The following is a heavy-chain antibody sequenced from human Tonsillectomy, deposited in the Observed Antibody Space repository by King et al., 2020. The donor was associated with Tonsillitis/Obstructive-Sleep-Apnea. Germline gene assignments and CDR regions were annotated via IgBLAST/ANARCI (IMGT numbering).Heavy chain of an antibody. Sequence: VQLVQYGAEVKKPGASVKVSCKASGYTFTGYYMHWVRQAPGQGLEWMGWINPNSGGTNYAQQFQGRVTMTRDTSISTAYMELSSLTSDDTAVYYCARVAYYYDSSGPFDYWGQGTLVTVSS. CDR2: INPNSGGT. J-gene: IGHJ4*02. V-gene: IGHV1-2*02. CDR3: ARVAYYYDSSGPFDY. CDR1: GYTFTGYY. D-gene: IGHD3-22*01.